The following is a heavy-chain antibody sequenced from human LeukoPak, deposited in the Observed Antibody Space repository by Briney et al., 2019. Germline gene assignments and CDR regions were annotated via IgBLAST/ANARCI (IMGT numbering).Heavy chain of an antibody. CDR1: GGSISSGDYY. V-gene: IGHV4-30-4*01. CDR2: IYYSGST. CDR3: ARGLKGYCSGSSCYPNYYFDY. J-gene: IGHJ4*02. D-gene: IGHD2-15*01. Sequence: SETLSLTCTVSGGSISSGDYYWSWIRQPPGKGLEWIGYIYYSGSTYYNPSLKSRVTISVDTSKNQFSLKLSSVTAADTAVYYCARGLKGYCSGSSCYPNYYFDYWGQGTLVTVSS.